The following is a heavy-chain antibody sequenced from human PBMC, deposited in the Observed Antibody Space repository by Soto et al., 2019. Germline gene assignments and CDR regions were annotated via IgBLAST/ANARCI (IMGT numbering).Heavy chain of an antibody. V-gene: IGHV3-23*01. Sequence: GGSLRLSCAASGFTFSSYAMSWVRQAPGKGLEWVSAISGSGGSTYYADSVKGRFTISRDNSKNTLYLQMNSLRAEDTAVYYCAKSGLYDFWDTNWFDPWGQGTLVTVSS. CDR2: ISGSGGST. J-gene: IGHJ5*02. CDR1: GFTFSSYA. CDR3: AKSGLYDFWDTNWFDP. D-gene: IGHD3-3*01.